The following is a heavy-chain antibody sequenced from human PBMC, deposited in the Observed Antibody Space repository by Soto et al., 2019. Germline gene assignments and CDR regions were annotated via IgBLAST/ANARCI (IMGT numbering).Heavy chain of an antibody. V-gene: IGHV1-18*01. CDR3: ARDDYSNYNWFDP. Sequence: AAEQVSSKPSGYTFTSYGISWVRQAPGQGLEWMGWISAYNGNTNYAQKLQGRVTMTTDTSTSTAYMELRSLRSDDTAVYYCARDDYSNYNWFDPWGQGTLVTVSS. CDR1: GYTFTSYG. CDR2: ISAYNGNT. J-gene: IGHJ5*02. D-gene: IGHD4-4*01.